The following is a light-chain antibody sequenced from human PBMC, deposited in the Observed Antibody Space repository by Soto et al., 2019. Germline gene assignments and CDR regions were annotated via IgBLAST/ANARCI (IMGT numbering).Light chain of an antibody. V-gene: IGLV1-44*01. J-gene: IGLJ1*01. Sequence: QSLLTQPPSASGAPGQRVTISCSGGSSNIGSYTVTWYQHLPGTAPKLLIYTDNQRPSGVPDRFSGSKSGTSATLAIRGLQSEDEADYYCAAWDDSLNGRYVFGTGTKLTVL. CDR3: AAWDDSLNGRYV. CDR2: TDN. CDR1: SSNIGSYT.